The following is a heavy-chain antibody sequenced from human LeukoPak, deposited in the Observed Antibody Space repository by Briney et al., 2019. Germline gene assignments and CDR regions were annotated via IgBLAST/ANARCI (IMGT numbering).Heavy chain of an antibody. J-gene: IGHJ4*02. CDR2: ISSNGGST. CDR3: ARDQGGYDSSGYSFDY. D-gene: IGHD3-22*01. CDR1: GFTFSSYA. Sequence: PGGSLRLSCAASGFTFSSYAMHWVRQAPGKGLEYVSAISSNGGSTYYANSVKGRFTISRDNSKNTLYLQMGSLRAEDTAVYYCARDQGGYDSSGYSFDYWGQGTLVTVSS. V-gene: IGHV3-64*01.